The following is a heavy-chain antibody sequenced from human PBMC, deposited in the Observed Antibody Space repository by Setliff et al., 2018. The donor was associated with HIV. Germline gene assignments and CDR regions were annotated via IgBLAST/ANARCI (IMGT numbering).Heavy chain of an antibody. Sequence: SETLSLTCTVSGDSINTDGLYWTWIRQHPATGLEWIGYIHYNGITYYNPSLESRVSISADLSKNQFSLKLNSVTVADTAVYYCARTKGGSKHGSFWDSWGQGILVTVSS. V-gene: IGHV4-31*03. CDR2: IHYNGIT. CDR1: GDSINTDGLY. D-gene: IGHD3-10*01. J-gene: IGHJ5*02. CDR3: ARTKGGSKHGSFWDS.